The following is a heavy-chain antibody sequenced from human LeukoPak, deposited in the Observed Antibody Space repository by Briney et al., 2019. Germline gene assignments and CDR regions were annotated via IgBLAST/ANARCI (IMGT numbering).Heavy chain of an antibody. J-gene: IGHJ4*02. CDR2: IDYDSSHI. V-gene: IGHV3-21*01. CDR3: ARDPLRYLRVGHYDY. Sequence: PGGSLRLSCAASGFTFSTSAMNWVRQVPGKGLEWVLSIDYDSSHIYYAASVRGRFTISRDNARDSVYLQMDSLRVEDTAVYYCARDPLRYLRVGHYDYWGQGTLVAVSS. D-gene: IGHD3-9*01. CDR1: GFTFSTSA.